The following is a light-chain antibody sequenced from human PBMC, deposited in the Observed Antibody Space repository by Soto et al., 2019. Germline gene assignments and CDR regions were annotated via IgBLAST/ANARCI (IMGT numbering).Light chain of an antibody. V-gene: IGLV2-14*01. CDR1: SSDVGGYNY. Sequence: QSALTQPASVSGSSGQSITISCTGASSDVGGYNYVSWYQQHPGEAPKLMIYEVSHRPSGVSNRFSGSKSGNTASLTISGLQAEDEADYYCGSYTSSSALPYVFGTGTKVTVL. CDR3: GSYTSSSALPYV. J-gene: IGLJ1*01. CDR2: EVS.